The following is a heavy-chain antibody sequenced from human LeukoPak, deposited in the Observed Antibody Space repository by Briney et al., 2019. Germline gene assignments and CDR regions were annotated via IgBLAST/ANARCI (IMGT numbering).Heavy chain of an antibody. CDR3: ARTDGDYAYNWFDP. J-gene: IGHJ5*02. D-gene: IGHD4-17*01. CDR1: GGSIRSGSYY. Sequence: SETLSLTCTVSGGSIRSGSYYWSWIRQPAGKELEWIGRIYTSGSTNYNPSLKSRVTISVDTSKNQFSLKLSSVTAADTAVYYCARTDGDYAYNWFDPWGQGTLVTVSS. CDR2: IYTSGST. V-gene: IGHV4-61*02.